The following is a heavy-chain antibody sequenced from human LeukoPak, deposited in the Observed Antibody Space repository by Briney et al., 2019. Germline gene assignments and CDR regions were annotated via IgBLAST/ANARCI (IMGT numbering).Heavy chain of an antibody. V-gene: IGHV1-69*04. Sequence: ASVKVSCKASGGTFSSYTISWVRQAPGQGLEWMGRIIPILGIANYAQKFQGRVTITADKSTSTAYIELSSLRSEDTAVYYCARDPRGSGSDYWGQGTLVTVSS. CDR3: ARDPRGSGSDY. J-gene: IGHJ4*02. D-gene: IGHD2-15*01. CDR2: IIPILGIA. CDR1: GGTFSSYT.